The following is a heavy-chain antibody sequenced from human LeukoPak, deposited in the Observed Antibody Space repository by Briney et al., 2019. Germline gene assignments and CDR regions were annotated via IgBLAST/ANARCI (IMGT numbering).Heavy chain of an antibody. CDR1: GYTFTSYG. D-gene: IGHD3-9*01. CDR2: ISAYNGNT. Sequence: ASVKVSCKASGYTFTSYGISWVRQAPGQGLEWMGWISAYNGNTNYAQKPQGRVTLTTDTSTSTAYMELRSLRSDDTAVYYCARAPYYDILTGYYGADYWGQGTLVTVSS. V-gene: IGHV1-18*01. CDR3: ARAPYYDILTGYYGADY. J-gene: IGHJ4*02.